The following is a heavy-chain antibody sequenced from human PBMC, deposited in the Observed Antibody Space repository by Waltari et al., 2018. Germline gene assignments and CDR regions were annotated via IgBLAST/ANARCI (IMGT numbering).Heavy chain of an antibody. CDR2: INPNTGDT. J-gene: IGHJ4*02. V-gene: IGHV1-2*02. D-gene: IGHD3-16*01. CDR3: ARDGGTWLEEDYFDY. Sequence: QVQLVQSGAEVKKPGASGKVSCKASGYIFSGHYMHWVRQAPGQGLEWMGWINPNTGDTNYAQNFEGRVTLTRDTSFNTAYMELKSLTSDDTAIYFCARDGGTWLEEDYFDYWGQGTLVTVSS. CDR1: GYIFSGHY.